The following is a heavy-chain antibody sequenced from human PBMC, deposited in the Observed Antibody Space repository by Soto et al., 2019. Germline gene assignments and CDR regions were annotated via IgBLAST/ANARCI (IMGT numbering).Heavy chain of an antibody. CDR3: ASGSYPAFSLWF. CDR1: GYTFTGYY. D-gene: IGHD3-10*01. Sequence: ASVKVSFKASGYTFTGYYIHWLRQAPGQGLEWMAWINPNNGGTKYAQKFQGRVTMTRDTSINTAYMELSGLRYDDTAVYYCASGSYPAFSLWFWGQGTLVTVSS. CDR2: INPNNGGT. J-gene: IGHJ4*02. V-gene: IGHV1-2*02.